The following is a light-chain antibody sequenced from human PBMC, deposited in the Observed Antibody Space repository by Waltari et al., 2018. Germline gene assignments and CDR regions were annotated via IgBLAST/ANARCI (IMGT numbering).Light chain of an antibody. V-gene: IGKV3-15*01. CDR1: QSVSRN. J-gene: IGKJ4*01. CDR3: QQYNNWPPPT. CDR2: GAS. Sequence: EIVMTQSPATLSVSPGERATLSCRASQSVSRNLAWYQQKPGQAPRLLIYGASTRATGIPARFSGSGSGTEFTLTISSLQSEDFAVYYCQQYNNWPPPTFGGGTKVEIK.